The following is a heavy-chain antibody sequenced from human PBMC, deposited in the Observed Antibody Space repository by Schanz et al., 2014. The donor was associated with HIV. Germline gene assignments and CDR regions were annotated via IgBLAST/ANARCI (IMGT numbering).Heavy chain of an antibody. CDR2: INPKTGGT. J-gene: IGHJ4*02. CDR3: ARSRYHQFVGHFDY. Sequence: QVQLVQSGAEVKKPGASVKVSCKASGNTFSDYYIHWVRQAPGQGLEWMGWINPKTGGTNLAQMFQGRIVVARDTSINTAYLEVSRLRSDDTAVFYCARSRYHQFVGHFDYWGQGSLVTVSS. V-gene: IGHV1-2*02. CDR1: GNTFSDYY. D-gene: IGHD3-16*02.